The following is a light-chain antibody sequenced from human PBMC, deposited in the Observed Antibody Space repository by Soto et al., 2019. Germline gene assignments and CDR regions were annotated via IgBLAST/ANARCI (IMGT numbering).Light chain of an antibody. CDR2: AVS. CDR3: CSYTSRTTYV. Sequence: QSVLTQPASVSGSPGQSITISCTGTASDVGGYNYVSWYQQHPGKAPKLMIHAVSNRPSGISSRFSGSKSGNTASLTISGLQSEDEADYFCCSYTSRTTYVFGNGTKVT. CDR1: ASDVGGYNY. V-gene: IGLV2-14*01. J-gene: IGLJ1*01.